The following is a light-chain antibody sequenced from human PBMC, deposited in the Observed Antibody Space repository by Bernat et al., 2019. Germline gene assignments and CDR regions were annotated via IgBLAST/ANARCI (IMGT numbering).Light chain of an antibody. CDR2: EAS. CDR3: SSYAGSNNYV. CDR1: SFDVGGYNY. Sequence: QSALTQPPSASGSPGQSVTISCTGTSFDVGGYNYVSWYQQHPDKAPKLIISEASKRPSGVPDRFSGSKSGNTASLTVSGLQAEDEADYYCSSYAGSNNYVFGTGTKVTVL. V-gene: IGLV2-8*01. J-gene: IGLJ1*01.